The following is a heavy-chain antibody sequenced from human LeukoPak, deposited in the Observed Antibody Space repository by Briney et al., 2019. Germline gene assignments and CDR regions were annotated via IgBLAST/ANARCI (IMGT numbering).Heavy chain of an antibody. V-gene: IGHV3-7*04. CDR3: ARDKDWASDY. CDR1: GLTFSRHS. Sequence: GGSLRLSCAASGLTFSRHSMNWVRQAPGKGLEWVASINQDETRKYYVDSVEGRFTISRDNAKNSVYLQLNSLRAEDTALYYCARDKDWASDYWGQGTLVTVSS. J-gene: IGHJ4*02. CDR2: INQDETRK. D-gene: IGHD3/OR15-3a*01.